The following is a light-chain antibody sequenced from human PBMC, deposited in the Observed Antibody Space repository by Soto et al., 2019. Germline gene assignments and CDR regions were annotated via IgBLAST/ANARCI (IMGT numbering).Light chain of an antibody. V-gene: IGLV2-23*01. CDR1: STDFENYNL. CDR2: EGT. Sequence: QSALTQPASVSGSPGQSITISCTRSSTDFENYNLVSWYQHCPDKAPKLIIYEGTKRPSEISDRFSGSESDTTASLIISGPPPGDVPDYTCSSYPARSARLVFGGGTKRPFL. J-gene: IGLJ2*01. CDR3: SSYPARSARLV.